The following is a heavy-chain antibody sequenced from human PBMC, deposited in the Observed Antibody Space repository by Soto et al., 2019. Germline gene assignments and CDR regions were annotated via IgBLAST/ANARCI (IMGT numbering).Heavy chain of an antibody. Sequence: SETLSLTCAVSGGSISSGGYSWSWIRQPPGKGLEWIGYIYHSGSTYYTPSLKSRVTISVDRSKNQFSLKLSYVTAADTAVYYCARVRYYDILTGYYGDAFDIWGQGTMVTVSS. V-gene: IGHV4-30-2*01. CDR3: ARVRYYDILTGYYGDAFDI. J-gene: IGHJ3*02. CDR1: GGSISSGGYS. D-gene: IGHD3-9*01. CDR2: IYHSGST.